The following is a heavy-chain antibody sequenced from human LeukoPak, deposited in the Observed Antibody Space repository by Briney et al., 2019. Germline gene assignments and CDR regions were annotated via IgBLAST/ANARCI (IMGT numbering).Heavy chain of an antibody. CDR1: GGSISSSSYY. Sequence: SETLSLTCTVSGGSISSSSYYWGWIRQPPGKGLEWIGSIYYSGGTYYNPSLKSRVTISVDTSKNQFSLKLSSVTAADTAVYYCARSIPWLDYWGQGTLVTVSS. CDR2: IYYSGGT. J-gene: IGHJ4*02. D-gene: IGHD2/OR15-2a*01. V-gene: IGHV4-39*07. CDR3: ARSIPWLDY.